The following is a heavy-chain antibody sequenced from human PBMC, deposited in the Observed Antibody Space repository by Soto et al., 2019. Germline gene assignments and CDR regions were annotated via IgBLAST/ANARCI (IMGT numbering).Heavy chain of an antibody. CDR1: GGSIISSSYC. CDR2: IYYSGST. CDR3: ASQVYYDFWSGYYEDAFDI. V-gene: IGHV4-39*01. J-gene: IGHJ3*02. Sequence: SETLYLTWTVSGGSIISSSYCWGRHSKPPGEGLEWIGSIYYSGSTYYNPSLKSRVTISVDTSKNQFSLKLSSVTAADTAVYYCASQVYYDFWSGYYEDAFDIWGQGTMVTVSS. D-gene: IGHD3-3*01.